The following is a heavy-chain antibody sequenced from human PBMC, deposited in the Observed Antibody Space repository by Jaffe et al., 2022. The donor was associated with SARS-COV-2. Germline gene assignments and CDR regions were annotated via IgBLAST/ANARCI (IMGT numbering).Heavy chain of an antibody. D-gene: IGHD3-3*01. J-gene: IGHJ4*02. CDR2: ISGSGGST. V-gene: IGHV3-23*01. CDR1: GFTFSSYA. CDR3: ATTEDPRFLEWSFDY. Sequence: EVQLLESGGGLVQPGGSLRLSCAASGFTFSSYAMSWVRQAPGKGLEWVSAISGSGGSTYYADSVKGRFTISRDNSKNTLYLQMNSLRAEDTAVYYCATTEDPRFLEWSFDYWGQGTLVTVSS.